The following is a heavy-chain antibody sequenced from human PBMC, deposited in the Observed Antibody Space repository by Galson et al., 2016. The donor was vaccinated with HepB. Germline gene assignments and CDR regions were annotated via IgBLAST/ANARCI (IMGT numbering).Heavy chain of an antibody. CDR3: TRGMDV. V-gene: IGHV3-7*03. Sequence: SLRLSCAASGFMFSSYWMSWVRQAPGKGLEWVASIKQDGSEKYYVDSVKGRFTISRDNAKNSLYLQMNSLRAEDTAVYYCTRGMDVWGQGTTVTVSS. CDR2: IKQDGSEK. CDR1: GFMFSSYW. J-gene: IGHJ6*02.